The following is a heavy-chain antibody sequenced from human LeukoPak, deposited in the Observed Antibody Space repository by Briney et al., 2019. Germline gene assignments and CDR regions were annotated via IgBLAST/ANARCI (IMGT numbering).Heavy chain of an antibody. J-gene: IGHJ4*02. CDR2: IYYSGST. Sequence: SETLSLTCTVSGGSISSYYWSWIRQPPGKGLEWIGYIYYSGSTDYNPSLKSRVTISVDTSKNQFSLKLSSVTAADTAVYYCGGGDDYVPVDYWGQGTLVTVSS. D-gene: IGHD3-16*01. CDR1: GGSISSYY. CDR3: GGGDDYVPVDY. V-gene: IGHV4-59*01.